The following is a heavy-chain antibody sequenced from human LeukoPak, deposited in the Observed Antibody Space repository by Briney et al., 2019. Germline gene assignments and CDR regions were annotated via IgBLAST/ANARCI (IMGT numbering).Heavy chain of an antibody. D-gene: IGHD6-19*01. CDR1: GYTFTSYG. CDR2: ISAYNGNT. Sequence: ASVKVSXKASGYTFTSYGISWMRQAPGQGLEWMGWISAYNGNTNYAQKLQGRVTMTTDTSTSTAYMELRSLRSDDTAVYYCARYSSGWPAVDYWGQGTLVTVSS. CDR3: ARYSSGWPAVDY. V-gene: IGHV1-18*01. J-gene: IGHJ4*02.